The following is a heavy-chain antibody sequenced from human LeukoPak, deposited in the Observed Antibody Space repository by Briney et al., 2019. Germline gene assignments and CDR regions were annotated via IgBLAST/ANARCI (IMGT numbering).Heavy chain of an antibody. CDR3: AGGWVFSD. D-gene: IGHD1-26*01. CDR2: TYYRSNWYN. V-gene: IGHV6-1*01. J-gene: IGHJ4*02. Sequence: SQTLSLTCAISGDSVSSDSAAWNWIRQSPSRGLEWLGRTYYRSNWYNDYAGSVKSRISINADTSKNQFSLQLNSVTPEDTAVYYCAGGWVFSDWGPGTLVTVSS. CDR1: GDSVSSDSAA.